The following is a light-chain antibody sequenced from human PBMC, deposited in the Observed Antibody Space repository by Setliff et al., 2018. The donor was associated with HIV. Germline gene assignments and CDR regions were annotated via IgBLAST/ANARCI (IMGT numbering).Light chain of an antibody. CDR2: QAS. V-gene: IGLV2-23*01. CDR3: CSNTGSNTYV. CDR1: SGDVGRYNL. J-gene: IGLJ1*01. Sequence: QSALTQPASVSGSPGQSITISCTGTSGDVGRYNLVPWYQQQPGKPPKLMIYQASKRPSGVSNRFSGSKSSNTASLTISGLQAEDEADYYCCSNTGSNTYVFGTGTKVTVL.